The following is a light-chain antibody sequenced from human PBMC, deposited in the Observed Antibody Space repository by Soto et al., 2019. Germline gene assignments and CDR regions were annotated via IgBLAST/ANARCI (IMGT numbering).Light chain of an antibody. CDR1: SSDVGNCNY. V-gene: IGLV2-14*01. CDR2: EVS. CDR3: SSYTSSSTSYV. J-gene: IGLJ1*01. Sequence: QSALTQPASVSGSPGQSITISCTGASSDVGNCNYVSWYQQHPGKAPKLMIYEVSNRPSGVSNRFSGSKSGNTASLTISGLQAEDEADYYCSSYTSSSTSYVFGTGTKLTVL.